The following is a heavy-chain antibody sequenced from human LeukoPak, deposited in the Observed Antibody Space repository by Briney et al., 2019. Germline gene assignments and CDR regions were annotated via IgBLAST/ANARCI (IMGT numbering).Heavy chain of an antibody. Sequence: GGSLRLSCAASGFTFSSYGMHWVRQAPGKGLEWVAVISYDGSNKYYADSVKGRFTISRDNSKNTLYLQMNSLRAEDTAVYYCARVPGGCGGDCYYFDYWGQGTLVTVSS. CDR3: ARVPGGCGGDCYYFDY. D-gene: IGHD2-21*02. V-gene: IGHV3-30*03. CDR1: GFTFSSYG. CDR2: ISYDGSNK. J-gene: IGHJ4*02.